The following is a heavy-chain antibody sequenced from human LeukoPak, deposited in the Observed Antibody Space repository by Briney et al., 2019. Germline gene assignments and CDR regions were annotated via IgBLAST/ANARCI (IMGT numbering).Heavy chain of an antibody. Sequence: PGGSLRLSCAASGFTFSNAWMNWVRQAPGKGLEWVGRIKSKTDGGTTDYAAPVKGRFTISRDDSKNTLYLQMNSLKTEDTAVYYCTTNTMGADDAFDIWGQGTMVTVSS. CDR1: GFTFSNAW. V-gene: IGHV3-15*07. CDR2: IKSKTDGGTT. D-gene: IGHD3-10*01. CDR3: TTNTMGADDAFDI. J-gene: IGHJ3*02.